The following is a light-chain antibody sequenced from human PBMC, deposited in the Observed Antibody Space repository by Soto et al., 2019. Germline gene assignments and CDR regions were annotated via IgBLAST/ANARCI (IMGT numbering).Light chain of an antibody. V-gene: IGLV2-23*01. CDR3: CSNADGSAYV. J-gene: IGLJ1*01. CDR2: EAS. Sequence: QSVLTQPASVSGSPGQSITISCTGTSSDVGSHKLVSWYQQYPGKALKLIIFEASKRPSGVSNRFSGSKSGSTASLTISGLQAEDEADYYCCSNADGSAYVFGTGTKVTVL. CDR1: SSDVGSHKL.